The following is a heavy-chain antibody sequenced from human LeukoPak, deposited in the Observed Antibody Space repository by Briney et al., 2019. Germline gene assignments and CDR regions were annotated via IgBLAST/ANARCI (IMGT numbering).Heavy chain of an antibody. CDR3: ARGRRDPL. D-gene: IGHD5-24*01. CDR2: IYYSGGT. V-gene: IGHV4-59*11. J-gene: IGHJ2*01. CDR1: GSPISGHY. Sequence: SEPLSLPCTVSGSPISGHYWSWIRQPPGKGLEWIGYIYYSGGTDYNPSLKSRVTMSVDTSRSQISLNLSSVTAADTAVYYCARGRRDPLWGRGTLVTVSS.